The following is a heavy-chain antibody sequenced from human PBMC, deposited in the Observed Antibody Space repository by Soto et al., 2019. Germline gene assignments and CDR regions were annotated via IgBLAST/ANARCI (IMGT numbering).Heavy chain of an antibody. V-gene: IGHV3-23*01. CDR2: ISGTAGGA. D-gene: IGHD1-1*01. Sequence: PGGSLRLSCVASGLTFSGLSFDSYAMSWVRQAPGKGLEWVAAISGTAGGAYYADSVERRFTISRDNPHNTLYLQMTNLGAEDTAVYYCGTCPPYIWNEFDAWGPGTLVTVPS. J-gene: IGHJ4*02. CDR1: GLTFSGLSFDSYA. CDR3: GTCPPYIWNEFDA.